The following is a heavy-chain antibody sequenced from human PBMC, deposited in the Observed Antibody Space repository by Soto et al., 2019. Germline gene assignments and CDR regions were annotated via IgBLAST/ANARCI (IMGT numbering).Heavy chain of an antibody. CDR1: GGSISSGGYY. D-gene: IGHD2-15*01. J-gene: IGHJ5*02. CDR2: IYYSGST. CDR3: ARDLGGYCSGGSCYSRWFDP. V-gene: IGHV4-31*03. Sequence: QVQLQESGPGLVKPSQTLSLTCTVSGGSISSGGYYWSWLRQHPGKGLEWIGYIYYSGSTYYNPSLKSRVTTSVDTSKNQFSLQRSSVTAADTAVYYCARDLGGYCSGGSCYSRWFDPWGQGTLVTVSS.